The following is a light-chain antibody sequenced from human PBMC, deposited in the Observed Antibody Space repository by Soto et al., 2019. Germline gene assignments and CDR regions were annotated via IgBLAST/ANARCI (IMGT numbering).Light chain of an antibody. CDR3: QQCNNWPLT. CDR2: GAS. CDR1: ESVSTK. J-gene: IGKJ4*01. V-gene: IGKV3-15*01. Sequence: EIVMTQSPATLAVSPGERATLSCRASESVSTKVAWYQQKSGQAPRLLIYGASTRATGMPDRFSGSGSGTEFPLTLSSLQSEDFAVYYCQQCNNWPLTFGGGTKVEIK.